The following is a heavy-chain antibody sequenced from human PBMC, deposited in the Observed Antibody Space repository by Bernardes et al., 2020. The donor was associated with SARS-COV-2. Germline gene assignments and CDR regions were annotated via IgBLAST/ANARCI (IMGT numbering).Heavy chain of an antibody. CDR2: IKSKTDGGTT. D-gene: IGHD2-2*01. Sequence: GWSLRLSCAASGFTFSNAWMSWVRQAPGKGLEWVGRIKSKTDGGTTDYAAPVKGRFTISIDDSENTLYLQMNSLKTGDTAVYYCTTSTSSDYWGQGSLVTVSS. V-gene: IGHV3-15*01. CDR3: TTSTSSDY. CDR1: GFTFSNAW. J-gene: IGHJ4*02.